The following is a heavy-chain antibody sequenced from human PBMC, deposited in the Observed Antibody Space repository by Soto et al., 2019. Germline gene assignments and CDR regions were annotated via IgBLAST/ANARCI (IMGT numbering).Heavy chain of an antibody. V-gene: IGHV6-1*01. CDR3: ARDLVATTPYYYYYGMDV. CDR1: GDSVSSNSAA. D-gene: IGHD5-12*01. J-gene: IGHJ6*02. Sequence: TLSLTCAISGDSVSSNSAAWNWIRQSPSRGLEWLGRTYYRSKWYNDYAVSVKSRITINPDTSKNQFSLQLNSVTPEDTAVYYCARDLVATTPYYYYYGMDVWGQGTTVTVS. CDR2: TYYRSKWYN.